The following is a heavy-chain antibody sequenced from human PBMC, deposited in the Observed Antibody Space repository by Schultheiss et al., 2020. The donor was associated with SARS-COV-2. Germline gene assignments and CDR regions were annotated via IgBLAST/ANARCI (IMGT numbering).Heavy chain of an antibody. CDR1: GFTFSSYS. V-gene: IGHV3-23*01. CDR2: ISGSGGST. Sequence: GGSLRLSCAASGFTFSSYSMNWVRQAPGKGLEWVSAISGSGGSTYYADSVKGRFTISRDNSKNTLYLQMNSLKAEDTAVYYCTRDAPKLGVAYWGQGTLVTVSS. D-gene: IGHD1-7*01. CDR3: TRDAPKLGVAY. J-gene: IGHJ4*02.